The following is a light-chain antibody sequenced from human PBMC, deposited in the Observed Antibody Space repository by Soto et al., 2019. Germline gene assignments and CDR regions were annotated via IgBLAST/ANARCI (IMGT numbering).Light chain of an antibody. CDR1: SSDVGEENY. Sequence: QSALTQPPSASGSPGQSVTITCSGTSSDVGEENYVSWYQQHPGKVPKLILYEVSKRPSGVPDRFSGSRSGNTASLTVSGLQAEDEADYYCCSYAGSDTMIFGGGTKLTVL. J-gene: IGLJ2*01. CDR2: EVS. CDR3: CSYAGSDTMI. V-gene: IGLV2-8*01.